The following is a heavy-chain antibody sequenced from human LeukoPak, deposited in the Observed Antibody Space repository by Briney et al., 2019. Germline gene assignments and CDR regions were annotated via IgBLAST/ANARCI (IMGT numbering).Heavy chain of an antibody. CDR1: GTSINSYY. Sequence: SETLSLTCSVSGTSINSYYYSWIRQSRGKGLEWIGNYFYRETTNYNPSLKSRVTISVDTSKNQFSLKLSSVTAADTAVYYCARGRRYCTSTSCYVRPPATLEFDYWGQGTLVTVSS. CDR3: ARGRRYCTSTSCYVRPPATLEFDY. D-gene: IGHD2-2*01. V-gene: IGHV4-59*01. J-gene: IGHJ4*02. CDR2: YFYRETT.